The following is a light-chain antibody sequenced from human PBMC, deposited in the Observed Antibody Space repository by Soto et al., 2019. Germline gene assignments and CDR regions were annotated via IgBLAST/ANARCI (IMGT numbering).Light chain of an antibody. CDR3: LQYNTFPHT. J-gene: IGKJ2*01. CDR2: DAT. Sequence: IPVTQSPSTLSASVGDTVTLTCRSSQMIARWLAWYQQKPGTAPRLIIYDATSLQSGVPSRFSASASGTDFTLTISSLHPDDFATYYCLQYNTFPHTFGQGTKLEI. V-gene: IGKV1-5*01. CDR1: QMIARW.